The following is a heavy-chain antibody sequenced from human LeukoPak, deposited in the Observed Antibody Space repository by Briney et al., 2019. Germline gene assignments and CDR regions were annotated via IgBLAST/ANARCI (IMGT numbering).Heavy chain of an antibody. J-gene: IGHJ3*01. Sequence: QPGGSLRLSCAASGFTFSSYAMHWVRQAPGKGLEWVAVISYDGSNKYYADSVKGRFTISRDNSKNTMFLQMNSLRAEDTAVYHCARDRSGYANDAFDFWGQGTMVTVSS. V-gene: IGHV3-30-3*01. CDR2: ISYDGSNK. CDR1: GFTFSSYA. CDR3: ARDRSGYANDAFDF. D-gene: IGHD3-3*01.